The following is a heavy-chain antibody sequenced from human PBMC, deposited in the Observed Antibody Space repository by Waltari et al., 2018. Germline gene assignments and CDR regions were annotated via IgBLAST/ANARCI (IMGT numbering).Heavy chain of an antibody. J-gene: IGHJ4*02. Sequence: QVQLQESGPGLVKPSGTLSLTCAVSGASSRSRAWWSWVRQPPGKGLEWLGEVYRDGSTLYNPTLSGRVTISGDQTNNLFSLKVTSMTAADTAVYYCVGQSINVVFDSWGPGTLVTVSS. D-gene: IGHD2-21*01. V-gene: IGHV4-4*02. CDR2: VYRDGST. CDR1: GASSRSRAW. CDR3: VGQSINVVFDS.